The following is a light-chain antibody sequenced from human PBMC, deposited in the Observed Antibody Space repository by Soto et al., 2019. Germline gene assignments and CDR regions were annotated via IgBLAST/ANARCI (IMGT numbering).Light chain of an antibody. CDR2: GAS. CDR3: QQYNNWSPWS. Sequence: EVVMTQSPATLSVSPGERATLSCRASLSVNSNLAWYQQKPGQAPRLLIYGASTRATDIPARFSGSGSGTEFTLTISSLQSEDVAVYYCQQYNNWSPWSFGQGTKVEIK. J-gene: IGKJ1*01. CDR1: LSVNSN. V-gene: IGKV3-15*01.